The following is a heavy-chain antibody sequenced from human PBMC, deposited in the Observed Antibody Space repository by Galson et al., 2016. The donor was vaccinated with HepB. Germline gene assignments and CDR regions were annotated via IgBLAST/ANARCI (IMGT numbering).Heavy chain of an antibody. CDR2: PYIGGDT. Sequence: SLRLSCAASGFTVSNYYMNWVRRAPGKGLEWVSVPYIGGDTYYADSVKGRFTISRDNSKNTLYLQMNSLRVEDTAVYYCAGEPGIPNGMDVWGQGTTVTVSS. D-gene: IGHD1-14*01. V-gene: IGHV3-66*01. CDR3: AGEPGIPNGMDV. CDR1: GFTVSNYY. J-gene: IGHJ6*02.